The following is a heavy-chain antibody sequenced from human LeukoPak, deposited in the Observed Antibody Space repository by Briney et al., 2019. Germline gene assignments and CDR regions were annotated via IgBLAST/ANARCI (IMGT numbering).Heavy chain of an antibody. CDR2: INPNSGGT. V-gene: IGHV1-2*06. J-gene: IGHJ6*02. CDR3: ARPHGYNENYYYYGMDV. Sequence: ASVKVSCKASGYTFTGYYMHWVRQAPGQGLEWMGRINPNSGGTNYAQKLQGRVTMTTDTSTSTAYMELRSLRSDDTAVYYCARPHGYNENYYYYGMDVWGQGTTVTVSS. D-gene: IGHD5-24*01. CDR1: GYTFTGYY.